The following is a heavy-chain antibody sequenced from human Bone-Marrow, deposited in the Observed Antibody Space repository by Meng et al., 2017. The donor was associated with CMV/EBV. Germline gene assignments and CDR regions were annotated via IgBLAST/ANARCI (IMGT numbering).Heavy chain of an antibody. D-gene: IGHD6-19*01. CDR2: IYPGDSDT. V-gene: IGHV5-51*01. CDR3: ARHFSGWYFYFDY. CDR1: GYSFTSYW. Sequence: KGSGYSFTSYWIGWVRQMPGKGLEWMGIIYPGDSDTRYSPPFQGQVTISADKSISTAYLQWSSLKASDTAMYYCARHFSGWYFYFDYWGQGTLVTVSS. J-gene: IGHJ4*02.